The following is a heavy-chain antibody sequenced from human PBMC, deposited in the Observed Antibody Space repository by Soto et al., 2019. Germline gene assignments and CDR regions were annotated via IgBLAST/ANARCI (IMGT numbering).Heavy chain of an antibody. V-gene: IGHV2-5*01. J-gene: IGHJ6*02. CDR2: IYWNDDK. D-gene: IGHD3-3*01. CDR1: GFSLSTSGVG. Sequence: SGPTLVNPTQTLTLTCTFSGFSLSTSGVGVGWIRQPPGKALEWLALIYWNDDKRYSPSLKSRLTITKDTSKNQVVLTMTNMDPVDTATYYCAHSTSITIFGVFSPPYYYHYGMYFWGQGTTVPVSS. CDR3: AHSTSITIFGVFSPPYYYHYGMYF.